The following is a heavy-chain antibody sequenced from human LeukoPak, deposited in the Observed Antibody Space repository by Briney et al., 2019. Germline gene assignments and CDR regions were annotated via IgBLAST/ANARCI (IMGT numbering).Heavy chain of an antibody. V-gene: IGHV4-59*01. D-gene: IGHD6-6*01. CDR1: GGSISSYH. CDR2: IYYSGST. Sequence: ASETLSLTCTVSGGSISSYHWSWIRQSPGKGLEWIGYIYYSGSTNYNPSLKSRVTISLDTSKNQFSLKLISVTAADTAVYSCARAYGGYSSSPYNWLDPWGQGTLVTVSS. CDR3: ARAYGGYSSSPYNWLDP. J-gene: IGHJ5*02.